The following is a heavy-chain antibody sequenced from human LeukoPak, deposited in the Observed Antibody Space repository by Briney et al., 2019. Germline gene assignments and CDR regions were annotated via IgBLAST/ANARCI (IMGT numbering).Heavy chain of an antibody. Sequence: PSETLSLTCTVSGYSISSGYYWGWIRQPPGKGLEWIGSIYHSGSTYYNPSLKSRVTISVDTSKNQFSLKLSSVTAVDTAVYYCASSSFYDIAAAGRFDYWGQGTLVTVSS. J-gene: IGHJ4*02. V-gene: IGHV4-38-2*02. CDR3: ASSSFYDIAAAGRFDY. CDR2: IYHSGST. CDR1: GYSISSGYY. D-gene: IGHD6-13*01.